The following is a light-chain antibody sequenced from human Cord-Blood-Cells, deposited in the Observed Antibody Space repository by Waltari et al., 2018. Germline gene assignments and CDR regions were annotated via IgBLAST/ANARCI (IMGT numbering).Light chain of an antibody. Sequence: DIGRTQSPLSLPVTPGEPASISSRSSKSLLHSNGYNYLDWDLQKPGQSPQLLIYLGSNRASGVPDRFSGSGSGTDFTLKISRVEAEDVGVYYCMQALQTPQYTFGQGTKLEIK. CDR1: KSLLHSNGYNY. CDR3: MQALQTPQYT. CDR2: LGS. V-gene: IGKV2-28*01. J-gene: IGKJ2*01.